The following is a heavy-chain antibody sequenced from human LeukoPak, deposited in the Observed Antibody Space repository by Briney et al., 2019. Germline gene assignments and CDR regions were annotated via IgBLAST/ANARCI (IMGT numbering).Heavy chain of an antibody. V-gene: IGHV4-39*07. CDR1: GGSISSNSYY. J-gene: IGHJ3*02. Sequence: KTSETLSLTCTVSGGSISSNSYYWGWIRQPPGKGLEWIVSFYYSGGTYYNPSLKSRVTILVDTSKNQFSLKLSSVTAADTAVYYCTSIVWFGDYDAFDIWGQGTMVTVSS. CDR2: FYYSGGT. CDR3: TSIVWFGDYDAFDI. D-gene: IGHD3-10*01.